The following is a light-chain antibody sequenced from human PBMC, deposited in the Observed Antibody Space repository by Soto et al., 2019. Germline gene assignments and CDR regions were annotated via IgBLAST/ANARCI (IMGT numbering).Light chain of an antibody. CDR1: SSDVGSYNL. CDR2: EVN. CDR3: CSHVGSSTCTGV. J-gene: IGLJ2*01. Sequence: QSALTQPASVSGSPGQSITISCTGTSSDVGSYNLVSWYQQHPGKAPKFIIYEVNKRPSGVSNRFSGSKSGNTASLTISGLQAEDEADYYCCSHVGSSTCTGVFGGGTKLTVL. V-gene: IGLV2-23*02.